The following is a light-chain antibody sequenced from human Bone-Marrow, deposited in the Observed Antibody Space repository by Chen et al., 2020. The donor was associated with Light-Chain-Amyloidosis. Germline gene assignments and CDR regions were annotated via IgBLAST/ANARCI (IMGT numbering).Light chain of an antibody. CDR1: RSDVGGYNY. J-gene: IGLJ2*01. CDR2: DVT. CDR3: SSFTRNNALV. Sequence: QSALTQPASVSGSPRPSITIPCTGTRSDVGGYNYVSWYQQHPGKAPKLIIYDVTYRPSGVSNRFSGSKSGNTASLTISGLQAEDEADYYCSSFTRNNALVFGGGTKLTVL. V-gene: IGLV2-14*03.